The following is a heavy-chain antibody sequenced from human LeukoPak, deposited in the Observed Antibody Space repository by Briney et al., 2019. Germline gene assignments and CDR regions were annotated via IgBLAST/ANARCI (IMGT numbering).Heavy chain of an antibody. CDR1: GYTFTSYG. CDR3: ASGIVRGVANDAFDI. V-gene: IGHV1-18*01. Sequence: ASVKVSCKASGYTFTSYGISWVRQAPGQGLEWMGWISSYNGNTNYAQKLQGRVTMSTDTSTGTAYMELRSLRSDDTAVYYCASGIVRGVANDAFDIWGQGTMVTVSS. J-gene: IGHJ3*02. D-gene: IGHD3-10*01. CDR2: ISSYNGNT.